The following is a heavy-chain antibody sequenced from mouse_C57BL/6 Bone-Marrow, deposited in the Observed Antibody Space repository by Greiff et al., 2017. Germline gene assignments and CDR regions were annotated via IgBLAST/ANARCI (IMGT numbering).Heavy chain of an antibody. CDR2: INPNNGGT. V-gene: IGHV1-22*01. J-gene: IGHJ4*01. CDR3: ARPYYDYDGAMDY. CDR1: GYTFTDYN. Sequence: VHVKQSGPELVKPGASVKMSCKASGYTFTDYNMHWVKQSHGKSLEWIGYINPNNGGTSYNQKFKGKATLTVNKSPSTAYMELRSLTSEDSAVYYCARPYYDYDGAMDYWGQGTSVTVSS. D-gene: IGHD2-4*01.